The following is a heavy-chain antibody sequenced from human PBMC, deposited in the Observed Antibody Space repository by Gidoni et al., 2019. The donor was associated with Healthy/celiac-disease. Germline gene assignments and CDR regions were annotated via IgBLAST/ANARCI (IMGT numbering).Heavy chain of an antibody. Sequence: QVQLVESGGGVVQPGRSLRLSCAASGFTFSSYGMHWVRQAPGKGLEWVAVISYEGSNKYYADSVKGRFTISRDNSKNTLYLQMNSLRAEDTAVYYCAKTLWSYGYQLDYWGQGTLVTVSS. V-gene: IGHV3-30*18. CDR2: ISYEGSNK. J-gene: IGHJ4*02. CDR3: AKTLWSYGYQLDY. CDR1: GFTFSSYG. D-gene: IGHD5-18*01.